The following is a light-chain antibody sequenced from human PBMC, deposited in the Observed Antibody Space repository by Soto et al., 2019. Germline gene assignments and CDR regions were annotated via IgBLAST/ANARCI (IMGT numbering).Light chain of an antibody. CDR3: QQRSNWPWT. V-gene: IGKV3-11*01. J-gene: IGKJ1*01. CDR1: QSVSSY. Sequence: EIVLTQSPATLSLSPGERATLSCRASQSVSSYLAWYQQKPGQAPRLLIYDASNRATGIPARFSGSGSGTDFTLTISSLEPEHFAVYSCQQRSNWPWTFGQGTKVEIK. CDR2: DAS.